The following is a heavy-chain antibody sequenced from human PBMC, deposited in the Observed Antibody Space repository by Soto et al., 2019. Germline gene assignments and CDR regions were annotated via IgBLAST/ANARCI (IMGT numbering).Heavy chain of an antibody. CDR2: ISSSGSTI. V-gene: IGHV3-11*01. Sequence: GGSLRLSCAASGFTFSDYYMSWIRQAPGKGLEWVSYISSSGSTIYYADSVKGRFTISRDNAKNSLYLQMNSLRAEDTAVYYCASGGGSGSYYMYYFDYWGQGTLVTVSS. J-gene: IGHJ4*02. D-gene: IGHD3-10*01. CDR1: GFTFSDYY. CDR3: ASGGGSGSYYMYYFDY.